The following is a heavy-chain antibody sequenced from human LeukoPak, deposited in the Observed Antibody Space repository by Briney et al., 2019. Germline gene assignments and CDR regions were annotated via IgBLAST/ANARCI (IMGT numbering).Heavy chain of an antibody. CDR2: IDPSDSYT. V-gene: IGHV5-10-1*01. CDR3: ARHDSGSYQEYDY. Sequence: GESLKISCKGSGYSFTSYWISWVRQMPGKGLEWMGRIDPSDSYTNYSPFFQGHVTISADKSISTAYLQWSSLKASDTAMYYCARHDSGSYQEYDYWGQGTLVTVSS. CDR1: GYSFTSYW. J-gene: IGHJ4*02. D-gene: IGHD1-26*01.